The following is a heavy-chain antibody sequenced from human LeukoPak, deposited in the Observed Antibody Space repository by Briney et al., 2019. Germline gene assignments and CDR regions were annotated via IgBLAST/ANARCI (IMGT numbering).Heavy chain of an antibody. J-gene: IGHJ4*02. D-gene: IGHD6-19*01. CDR1: GFTFSSYA. Sequence: GGSLRLSCAASGFTFSSYAINWVRQAPGKGLEWVSSISASGDGSYYALSVKGRFTISRDNSKNTLFLQMNSLRAEDTAVYYCARGGSGWYSDYWGQGTLVTVSS. CDR3: ARGGSGWYSDY. CDR2: ISASGDGS. V-gene: IGHV3-23*01.